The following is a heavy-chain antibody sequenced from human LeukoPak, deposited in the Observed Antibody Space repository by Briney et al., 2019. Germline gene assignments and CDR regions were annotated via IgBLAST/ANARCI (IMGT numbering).Heavy chain of an antibody. CDR2: ISGNGDST. Sequence: GGSLRLSCAASGFTFRRYDMSWVRQAPGKGLEWVSAISGNGDSTYYVDSVKGRFTISRDNSKNTLYLQMNTLRAEDTAVYYCANDYRSGSFHDFWGQGTLVTVSS. D-gene: IGHD3-10*01. CDR1: GFTFRRYD. V-gene: IGHV3-23*01. J-gene: IGHJ4*02. CDR3: ANDYRSGSFHDF.